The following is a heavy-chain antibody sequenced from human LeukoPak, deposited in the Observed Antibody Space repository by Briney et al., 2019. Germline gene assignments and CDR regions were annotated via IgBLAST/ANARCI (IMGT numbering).Heavy chain of an antibody. V-gene: IGHV4-39*07. CDR1: GGSISSSSYY. Sequence: PSETLSLTCTVSGGSISSSSYYWGWIRQPPGNGLEWIGSIYYSGSTNYNPSLKSRVTISVDTSKNQFSLKLSSVTAADTAVYYCARVSSGYYYVYDYWGQGTLVTVSS. J-gene: IGHJ4*02. CDR3: ARVSSGYYYVYDY. CDR2: IYYSGST. D-gene: IGHD3-22*01.